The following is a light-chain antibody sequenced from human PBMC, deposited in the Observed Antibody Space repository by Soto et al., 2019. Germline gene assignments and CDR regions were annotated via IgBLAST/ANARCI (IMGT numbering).Light chain of an antibody. CDR2: DAS. V-gene: IGKV3-11*01. Sequence: EVVLTQSPATLSLSPGERATLSSRASQSVSSYLAWYQQKPGQATRLLIYDASNRANGIPARFSGSGAGTDFTLTISSLEPEDFAFYYCQQRSNWHPITFGQGTRLEIK. CDR3: QQRSNWHPIT. CDR1: QSVSSY. J-gene: IGKJ5*01.